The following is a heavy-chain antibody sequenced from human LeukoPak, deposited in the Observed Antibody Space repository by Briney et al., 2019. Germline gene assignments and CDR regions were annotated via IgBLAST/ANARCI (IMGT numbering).Heavy chain of an antibody. CDR1: GGTFISYA. J-gene: IGHJ4*02. D-gene: IGHD2/OR15-2a*01. CDR3: ARYLIAQGPYYFDY. Sequence: GASVKVSCKASGGTFISYAISWVRQAPGQGLEWTGRIIPILGIANYAQKFQGRVTITADKSTSTAYMELSSLRSEDTAVYYCARYLIAQGPYYFDYWGQGTLVTVSS. CDR2: IIPILGIA. V-gene: IGHV1-69*04.